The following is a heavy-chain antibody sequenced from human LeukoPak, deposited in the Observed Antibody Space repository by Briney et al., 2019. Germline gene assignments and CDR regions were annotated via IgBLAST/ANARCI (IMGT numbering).Heavy chain of an antibody. D-gene: IGHD1-26*01. J-gene: IGHJ3*02. V-gene: IGHV4-4*02. CDR3: ARDKREPRYAFDI. Sequence: PSETLSLTCAVSGGSISSSNWWSWVRPPPGKGLEWIGEIYHSGSTNYNPSLKSRVTISVDKSKNQFSLKVRSVTAADTAMYYCARDKREPRYAFDIWGQGTMVTVSS. CDR2: IYHSGST. CDR1: GGSISSSNW.